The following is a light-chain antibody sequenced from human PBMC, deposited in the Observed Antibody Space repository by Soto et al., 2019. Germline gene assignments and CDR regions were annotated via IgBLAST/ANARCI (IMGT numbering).Light chain of an antibody. Sequence: DIQMTQSPSTLCASVGDRVTITCRASQSISSWLAWYQQRPGKAPKLLIYKASTSESGVPSRFSGSGSGTEFTLTIRSLQPDDFATYYCQQYNNYSTFGQGTRLEIK. CDR3: QQYNNYST. V-gene: IGKV1-5*03. CDR2: KAS. J-gene: IGKJ5*01. CDR1: QSISSW.